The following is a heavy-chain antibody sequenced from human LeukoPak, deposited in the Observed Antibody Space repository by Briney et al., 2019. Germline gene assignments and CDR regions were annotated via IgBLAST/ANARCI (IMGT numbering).Heavy chain of an antibody. CDR1: GGSISGYY. CDR3: ARRFGYSYGYGYFDY. J-gene: IGHJ4*02. V-gene: IGHV4-59*08. CDR2: IYYSGST. Sequence: SETLSLTCTVSGGSISGYYWSWIRQPPGKGLEWIGYIYYSGSTNYNPSLKSRVTISVDTSKNQFSLKLSSVTAADTAVYYCARRFGYSYGYGYFDYWGQGTLVTVSS. D-gene: IGHD5-18*01.